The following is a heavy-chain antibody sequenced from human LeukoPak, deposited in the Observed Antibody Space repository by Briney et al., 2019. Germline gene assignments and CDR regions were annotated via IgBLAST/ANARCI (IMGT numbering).Heavy chain of an antibody. CDR2: IVVGSGNT. D-gene: IGHD3-10*01. V-gene: IGHV1-58*01. CDR1: GFTFTSSA. CDR3: AAGGSGSYYGSHFDY. Sequence: SVKVSCKASGFTFTSSAVQWVRQARGQRLEWIGWIVVGSGNTNYAQKFQERVTITRDMSTSTAYMELSSLRSEDTAVYYCAAGGSGSYYGSHFDYWGQGTPVTVSS. J-gene: IGHJ4*02.